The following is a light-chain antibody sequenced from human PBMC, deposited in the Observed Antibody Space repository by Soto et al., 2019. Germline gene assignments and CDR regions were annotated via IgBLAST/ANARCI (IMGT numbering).Light chain of an antibody. Sequence: VMTQSPDSLALSLGERATINCRSSRSILSNSNNKNYLAWYQQKPGQPPKLLFSWASTRETGVPDRFSGSGSGTDFTLTISSLQAEDVSVYYGQQYFISPVITFGGGTKVEI. J-gene: IGKJ4*01. CDR2: WAS. V-gene: IGKV4-1*01. CDR1: RSILSNSNNKNY. CDR3: QQYFISPVIT.